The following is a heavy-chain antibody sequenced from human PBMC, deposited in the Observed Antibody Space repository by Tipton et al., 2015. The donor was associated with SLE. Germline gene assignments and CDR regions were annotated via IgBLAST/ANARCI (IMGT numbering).Heavy chain of an antibody. CDR3: SRGRNNFRY. J-gene: IGHJ4*02. Sequence: SLRLSCAASGFSFRSYWMSWVRQAQGKGLEWVASIKEDGSEKYYVDSVEGRFTISRDNAKSSLFLQMNSLRAEDTAVYYCSRGRNNFRYWGQGTLVTVPS. D-gene: IGHD1-1*01. CDR1: GFSFRSYW. V-gene: IGHV3-7*01. CDR2: IKEDGSEK.